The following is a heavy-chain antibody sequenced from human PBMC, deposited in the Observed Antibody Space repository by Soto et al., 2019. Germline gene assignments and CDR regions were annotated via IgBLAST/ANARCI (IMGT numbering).Heavy chain of an antibody. J-gene: IGHJ6*02. CDR3: AGDSYSSSSFYGMDV. CDR2: INPSGGST. D-gene: IGHD6-6*01. V-gene: IGHV1-46*01. CDR1: GYTFTSYY. Sequence: QVQLVQSGAEVKKPGASVKVSCKASGYTFTSYYMHWVRQAPGQGLEWMGIINPSGGSTSYAKKVQGRVTMTRDTPTSTVDMELSSLRSEDTAVYYCAGDSYSSSSFYGMDVWGQGTTVTVSS.